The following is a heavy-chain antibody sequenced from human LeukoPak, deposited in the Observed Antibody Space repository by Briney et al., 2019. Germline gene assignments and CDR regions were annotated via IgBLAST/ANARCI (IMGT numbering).Heavy chain of an antibody. V-gene: IGHV3-23*01. CDR3: AKAQFLGYSNSYYFDY. J-gene: IGHJ4*02. D-gene: IGHD4-11*01. CDR1: GFTFSSYA. CDR2: ISGSGGST. Sequence: GGSLRLSCAASGFTFSSYAMSWVRQAPGKGQEWVSAISGSGGSTYYADSVKGRFTISRDNSKNTLYLQMNSLRAEDTAVYYCAKAQFLGYSNSYYFDYWGQGTLVTVS.